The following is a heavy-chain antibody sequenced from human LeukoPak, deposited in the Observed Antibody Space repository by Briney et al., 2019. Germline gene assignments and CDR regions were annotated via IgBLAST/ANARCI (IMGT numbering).Heavy chain of an antibody. J-gene: IGHJ4*02. V-gene: IGHV4-34*01. D-gene: IGHD3-22*01. CDR2: INHSGST. CDR3: ARGKTYYYDSSLFDY. Sequence: SETLSLTCAVYGGSFSGYYWSWIRQPPGKGLEWIGEINHSGSTNYNPSLKSRVTISVDTSKNQFSLKLSSVTAADTAMYYCARGKTYYYDSSLFDYWGQGTLVTVSS. CDR1: GGSFSGYY.